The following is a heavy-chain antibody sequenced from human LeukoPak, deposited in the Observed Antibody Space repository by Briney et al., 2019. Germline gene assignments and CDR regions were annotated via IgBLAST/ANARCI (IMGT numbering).Heavy chain of an antibody. D-gene: IGHD5-18*01. CDR3: ARGFWRRGYSYPPYYFDY. CDR2: VFHSGHT. J-gene: IGHJ4*02. CDR1: GGSISSSNW. V-gene: IGHV4-4*02. Sequence: PSGTLSLTCAVSGGSISSSNWWSWLRQPPGKGLEWIGEVFHSGHTNYNPSLKSRVTISVDTSKNQFSLKLSSVTAADTAVYYCARGFWRRGYSYPPYYFDYWGQGTLVTVSS.